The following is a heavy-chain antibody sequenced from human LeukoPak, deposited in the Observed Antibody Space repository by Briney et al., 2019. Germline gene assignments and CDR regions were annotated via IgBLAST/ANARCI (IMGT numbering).Heavy chain of an antibody. V-gene: IGHV1-18*04. CDR1: GYTFTVYY. CDR3: AKDRWRDGSSSFDN. Sequence: GASVKVSCKASGYTFTVYYMHWVRQAPGQGLEWMGWISTYNGNTNYAQKLQGRVTMTTDTSSSTAYMELRSLRSDDTAVYYCAKDRWRDGSSSFDNWGQGTLVTVSS. CDR2: ISTYNGNT. D-gene: IGHD6-6*01. J-gene: IGHJ4*02.